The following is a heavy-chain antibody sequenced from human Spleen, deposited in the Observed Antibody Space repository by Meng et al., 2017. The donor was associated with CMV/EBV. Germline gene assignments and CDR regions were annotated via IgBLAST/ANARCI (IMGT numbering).Heavy chain of an antibody. CDR2: IYPGDSDT. D-gene: IGHD2-8*01. CDR3: ARRDAKYYLYGMDV. Sequence: GGSLRLSCKGSGYTFTSYWIGWVRQMSGRGLEWMGMIYPGDSDTRYSLSFQGQVTMSADKSISTAYLQWSSLKASDTAMYYCARRDAKYYLYGMDVWGQGTTVTVSS. J-gene: IGHJ6*02. CDR1: GYTFTSYW. V-gene: IGHV5-51*01.